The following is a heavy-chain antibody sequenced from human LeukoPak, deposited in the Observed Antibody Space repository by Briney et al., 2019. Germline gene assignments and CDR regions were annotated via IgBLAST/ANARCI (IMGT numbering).Heavy chain of an antibody. V-gene: IGHV3-23*01. CDR3: AADSDRRSDY. CDR2: ITGNGGST. CDR1: GFTFSTYA. J-gene: IGHJ4*02. D-gene: IGHD3-22*01. Sequence: PGGSLRLSCGASGFTFSTYAMTWVRQAPGKGLEWVSSITGNGGSTYYADSVKGRFTISRDNSKNTLYLQMNSLRAEDTAVYHCAADSDRRSDYWGQGTLVSVSS.